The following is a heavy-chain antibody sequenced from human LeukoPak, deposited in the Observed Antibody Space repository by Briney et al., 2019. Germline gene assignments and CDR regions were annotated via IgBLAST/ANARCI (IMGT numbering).Heavy chain of an antibody. V-gene: IGHV4-39*07. CDR3: ARDYQGGYGDKTVDY. Sequence: SETLSLTCAVSGGSISSGGYSWSWIRQPPGKGLEWIGSVFHSGITYYKPSLKSRVTISVDTSKNQFSLKLSSVTAADTAVYYCARDYQGGYGDKTVDYWGQGTLVTVSS. D-gene: IGHD5-18*01. CDR2: VFHSGIT. CDR1: GGSISSGGYS. J-gene: IGHJ4*02.